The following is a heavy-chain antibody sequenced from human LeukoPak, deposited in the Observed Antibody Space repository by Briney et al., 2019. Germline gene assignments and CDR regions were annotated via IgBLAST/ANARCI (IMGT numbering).Heavy chain of an antibody. Sequence: SETLSLTCTISGGSINSGGYYWSWFRQHPGKGLEWVGYIYYSGSTSYNPSLKSRLTISVGTSKNQFSLKLTSVTAADTALYYCARGFKRRVDTGGDTFDIWGHGTMAIVSS. V-gene: IGHV4-31*03. CDR1: GGSINSGGYY. CDR3: ARGFKRRVDTGGDTFDI. CDR2: IYYSGST. D-gene: IGHD5-18*01. J-gene: IGHJ3*02.